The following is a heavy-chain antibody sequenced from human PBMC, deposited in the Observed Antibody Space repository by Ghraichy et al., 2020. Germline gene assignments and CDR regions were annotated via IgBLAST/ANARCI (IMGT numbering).Heavy chain of an antibody. Sequence: SETLSLTCTVSGGSISSGSYYWGWVRQPPGKGLEWIGSIYYSGSTYYSPSLKSRVTISVDTSKKQFSLKLSSVTAADTAVYYCAGLPSSAYSAHDAFVIWGQWTMVTVSS. CDR2: IYYSGST. D-gene: IGHD3-3*01. CDR3: AGLPSSAYSAHDAFVI. V-gene: IGHV4-39*01. CDR1: GGSISSGSYY. J-gene: IGHJ3*02.